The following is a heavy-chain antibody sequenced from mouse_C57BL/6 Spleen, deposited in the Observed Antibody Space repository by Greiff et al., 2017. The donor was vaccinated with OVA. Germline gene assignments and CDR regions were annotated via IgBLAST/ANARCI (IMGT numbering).Heavy chain of an antibody. D-gene: IGHD2-14*01. J-gene: IGHJ2*01. CDR3: ARGGTKDFDY. CDR2: IYPGDGDT. CDR1: GYAFSSYW. V-gene: IGHV1-80*01. Sequence: VHLVESGAELVKPGASVKISCKASGYAFSSYWMNWVKQRPGKGLEWIGQIYPGDGDTNYNGKFKGKATLTADKSSSTAYMQLSSLTSEDSAVYFCARGGTKDFDYWGQGTTLTVSS.